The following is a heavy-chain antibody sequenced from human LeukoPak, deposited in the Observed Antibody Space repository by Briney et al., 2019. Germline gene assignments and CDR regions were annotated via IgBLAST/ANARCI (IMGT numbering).Heavy chain of an antibody. Sequence: GASVQVSCKASGYTFTSYYMHWVRPAPGQGLEWVGMINPSGGSTTYAQKFQGRFTMTRDTPTGTVYMELSSLRSEYAAVYYCARGYYDIAPWGRGTLVTVSS. J-gene: IGHJ5*02. CDR3: ARGYYDIAP. CDR2: INPSGGST. CDR1: GYTFTSYY. D-gene: IGHD3-9*01. V-gene: IGHV1-46*01.